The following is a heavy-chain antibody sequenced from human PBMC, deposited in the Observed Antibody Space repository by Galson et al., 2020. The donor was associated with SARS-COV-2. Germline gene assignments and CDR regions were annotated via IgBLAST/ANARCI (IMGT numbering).Heavy chain of an antibody. CDR3: ARGAGNRGGIF. CDR1: GDSLNSGGFF. Sequence: SETLSLTCSVSGDSLNSGGFFWTWIRQLPGKGLEWIGNIYNTGSVYYNSSLESRVRISIDVSKNEFSLSLNSVTAADTAVYYCARGAGNRGGIFWGQGTLATVSS. D-gene: IGHD3-10*01. J-gene: IGHJ4*02. V-gene: IGHV4-31*03. CDR2: IYNTGSV.